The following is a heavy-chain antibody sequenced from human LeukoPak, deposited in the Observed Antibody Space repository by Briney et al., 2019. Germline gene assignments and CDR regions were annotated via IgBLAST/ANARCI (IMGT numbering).Heavy chain of an antibody. J-gene: IGHJ4*02. D-gene: IGHD6-6*01. Sequence: SETLSLTCTVSGGSISSYYWSWIRQPPGKGLEWIGYIYYSGSTNYNPSLKSRVTISVDTSKNQFSLKLSSVTAADTAVYYCARRAIAARGTDFDYWGQGTLVTVSP. CDR1: GGSISSYY. V-gene: IGHV4-59*01. CDR3: ARRAIAARGTDFDY. CDR2: IYYSGST.